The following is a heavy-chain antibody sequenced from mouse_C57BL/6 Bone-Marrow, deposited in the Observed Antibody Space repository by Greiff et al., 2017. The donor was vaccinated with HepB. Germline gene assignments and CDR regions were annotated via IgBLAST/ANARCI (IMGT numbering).Heavy chain of an antibody. CDR2: INPNNGGT. J-gene: IGHJ2*01. D-gene: IGHD4-1*01. V-gene: IGHV1-22*01. CDR1: GYTFTDYN. Sequence: VQLQQSGPELVKPGASVKMSCKASGYTFTDYNMHWVKQSHGKSLEWIGYINPNNGGTSYNQKFKGKATLTVNKSSSTAYMELRSLTSEDSAVYYCARWEVLWDGVYFDYWGQGTTLTVSS. CDR3: ARWEVLWDGVYFDY.